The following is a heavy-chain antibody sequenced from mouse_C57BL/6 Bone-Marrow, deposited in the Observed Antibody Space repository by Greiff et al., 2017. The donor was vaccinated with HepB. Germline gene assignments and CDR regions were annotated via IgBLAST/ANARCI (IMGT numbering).Heavy chain of an antibody. Sequence: QVQLQQSGAELARPGASVKLSCKASGYTFTSYGISWVKQRTGQGLEWIGEIYPRSGNTYYNEKFKGKATLTAEKSSSTAYMELRSLTSEDTAVYFCARWGYGYNFGYWGQGTTLTVSS. CDR2: IYPRSGNT. D-gene: IGHD1-2*01. CDR1: GYTFTSYG. J-gene: IGHJ2*01. CDR3: ARWGYGYNFGY. V-gene: IGHV1-81*01.